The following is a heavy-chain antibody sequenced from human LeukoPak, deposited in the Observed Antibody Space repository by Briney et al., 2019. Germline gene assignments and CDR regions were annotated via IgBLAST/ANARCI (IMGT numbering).Heavy chain of an antibody. Sequence: PSETLSLTCTVSGGSISSYYWSWIRQPPGKGLEWIGYIYYSGSTNYDPSLKSRATISVDTSKNQFSLKLSSVAAADTAVYYCASGGIAAGLDYWGQGTLVTVSS. J-gene: IGHJ4*02. V-gene: IGHV4-59*08. CDR3: ASGGIAAGLDY. CDR1: GGSISSYY. D-gene: IGHD6-13*01. CDR2: IYYSGST.